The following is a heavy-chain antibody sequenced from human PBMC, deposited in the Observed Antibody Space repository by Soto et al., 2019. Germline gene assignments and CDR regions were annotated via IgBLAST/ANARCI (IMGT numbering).Heavy chain of an antibody. D-gene: IGHD2-2*01. CDR1: GYTFTSYY. V-gene: IGHV1-46*01. CDR3: ARGYCSSTSCYDPFSYYYYGMDV. J-gene: IGHJ6*02. Sequence: ASVKVSCKASGYTFTSYYMHWVRQAPGQGLEWMGITNPSGGSTSYAQKFQGRVTMTRDTSTSTVYMELSSLRSEDTAVYYCARGYCSSTSCYDPFSYYYYGMDVWGQGTTVTVSS. CDR2: TNPSGGST.